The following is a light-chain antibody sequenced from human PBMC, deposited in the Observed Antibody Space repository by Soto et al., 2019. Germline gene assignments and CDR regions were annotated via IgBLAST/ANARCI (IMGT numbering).Light chain of an antibody. CDR1: QSVNSNY. CDR2: GAS. Sequence: EIVLTQSPGTLSLSPGERDTLSCRASQSVNSNYLAWYQRKPGQAPRLLIYGASNRATDIPYRFRASVSGTDFTRTITRLEAEYFSVYCCQQYDSTPPTCGQGPKVEV. J-gene: IGKJ1*01. V-gene: IGKV3-20*01. CDR3: QQYDSTPPT.